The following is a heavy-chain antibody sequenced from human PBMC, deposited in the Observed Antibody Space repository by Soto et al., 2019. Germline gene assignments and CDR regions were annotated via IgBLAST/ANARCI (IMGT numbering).Heavy chain of an antibody. V-gene: IGHV3-15*07. CDR2: IKSKTDGGTT. J-gene: IGHJ6*02. D-gene: IGHD5-18*01. CDR3: TTDPPIQRGYSYGMDV. Sequence: GGSLRLSCAASGFTFSNAWMNWVRQAPGKGLEWVGRIKSKTDGGTTDYAAPVKGRFTISRDDSKNTLYLQMNSLKTEDTAVYYCTTDPPIQRGYSYGMDVWGQGTTVTVSS. CDR1: GFTFSNAW.